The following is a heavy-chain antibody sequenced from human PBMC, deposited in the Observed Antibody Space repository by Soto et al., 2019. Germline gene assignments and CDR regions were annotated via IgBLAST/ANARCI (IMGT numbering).Heavy chain of an antibody. CDR2: FDPEGGET. Sequence: ASVKVSCKVSGYTLTELSMHWVRQAPGKGLEWMGGFDPEGGETIYAQKFQGRVTMTEDTSTDTAYMELSSLRSEDTAVYYCATDSDGYSYGSFDYWGQGTLVTVSS. J-gene: IGHJ4*02. CDR1: GYTLTELS. CDR3: ATDSDGYSYGSFDY. D-gene: IGHD5-18*01. V-gene: IGHV1-24*01.